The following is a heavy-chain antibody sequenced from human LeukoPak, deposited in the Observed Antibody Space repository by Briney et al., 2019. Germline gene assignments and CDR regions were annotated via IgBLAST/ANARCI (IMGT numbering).Heavy chain of an antibody. CDR2: IYYSGST. Sequence: SETLSLTCTVSGGSISSSSYYWGWIRQPPGKGLEWIGSIYYSGSTYYNPSLKSRVTISVDTSKNQFSLKLSSVTAADTAVYYCASMRNYYDSSGYYYPWYFQHWGQGTLVTVSS. CDR1: GGSISSSSYY. J-gene: IGHJ1*01. D-gene: IGHD3-22*01. V-gene: IGHV4-39*07. CDR3: ASMRNYYDSSGYYYPWYFQH.